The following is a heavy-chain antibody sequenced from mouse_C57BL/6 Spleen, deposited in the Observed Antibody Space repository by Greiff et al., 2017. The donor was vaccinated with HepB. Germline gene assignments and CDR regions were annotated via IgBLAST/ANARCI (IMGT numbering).Heavy chain of an antibody. Sequence: QVHVKQSGAELVRPGTSVKVSCKASGYAFTNYLIEWVKQRPGQGLEWIGVINPGSGGTNYNEKFKGKATLTSDKSSSTAYMQLSSLTSEDSAVYFCARGNYGSSYDYYAMDYWGQGTSVTVSS. V-gene: IGHV1-54*01. CDR1: GYAFTNYL. CDR3: ARGNYGSSYDYYAMDY. D-gene: IGHD1-1*01. CDR2: INPGSGGT. J-gene: IGHJ4*01.